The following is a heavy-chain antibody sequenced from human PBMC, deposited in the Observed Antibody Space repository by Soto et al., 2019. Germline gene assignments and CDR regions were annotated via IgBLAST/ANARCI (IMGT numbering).Heavy chain of an antibody. CDR2: VHYTGST. V-gene: IGHV4-59*08. CDR1: GGSISGYH. J-gene: IGHJ6*03. D-gene: IGHD4-4*01. Sequence: SETLSLTCTVSGGSISGYHWTWIRQPPGKGLEWIGYVHYTGSTNYNPSLNSRVAISIDTSKNQFSLKLTSVTAADTAVYYCAILLYDSNYMSIYYYYCMNVWGKGTSVTVSS. CDR3: AILLYDSNYMSIYYYYCMNV.